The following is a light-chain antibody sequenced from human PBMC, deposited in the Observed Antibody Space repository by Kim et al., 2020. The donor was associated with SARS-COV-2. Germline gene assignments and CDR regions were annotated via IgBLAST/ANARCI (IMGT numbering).Light chain of an antibody. Sequence: DIQMTQSPSSLSASVGDRVTITCRASQDISHYLAWYQHKPGKSPELLIYGASTLPSGVPSRFSGSGSGTDFTLTINSLRPEDVATYYCQKYSHLPPWTFGQGTKVDIK. J-gene: IGKJ1*01. CDR1: QDISHY. CDR3: QKYSHLPPWT. V-gene: IGKV1-27*01. CDR2: GAS.